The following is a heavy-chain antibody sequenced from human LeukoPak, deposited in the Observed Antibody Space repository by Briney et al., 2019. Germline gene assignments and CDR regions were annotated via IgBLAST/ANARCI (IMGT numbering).Heavy chain of an antibody. V-gene: IGHV3-48*03. CDR1: GFTFSSYE. J-gene: IGHJ4*02. D-gene: IGHD2-8*01. CDR2: ISSSGSTI. Sequence: GGSLRLSCAASGFTFSSYEMNWVRQAPGKGLEWVSYISSSGSTIYYADSVRGRFTISRDNAKNSLYLQMNSLRAEDTAVYYCAMYGSFFDYWGQGTLVTVSS. CDR3: AMYGSFFDY.